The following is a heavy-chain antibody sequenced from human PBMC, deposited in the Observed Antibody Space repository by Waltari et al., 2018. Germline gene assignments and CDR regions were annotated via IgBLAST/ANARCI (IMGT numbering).Heavy chain of an antibody. CDR2: IRAYNGNT. V-gene: IGHV1-18*01. D-gene: IGHD3-22*01. J-gene: IGHJ4*02. Sequence: QVQLVQSGAEVKKPGASVKVSCKASGYTFTSYGTSWVRQAPGQGLEWMGWIRAYNGNTHDAQKRQGRVTMTTETATSTAYMELRSLRSDDTAVYYCARQMLNYYDSSGYYYWFDYWGQGTLVTVSS. CDR1: GYTFTSYG. CDR3: ARQMLNYYDSSGYYYWFDY.